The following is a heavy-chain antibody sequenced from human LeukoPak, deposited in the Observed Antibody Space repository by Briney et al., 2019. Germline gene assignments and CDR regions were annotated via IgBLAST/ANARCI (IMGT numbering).Heavy chain of an antibody. CDR2: ISSNGGST. CDR3: ARDLHRIQLWLGGTYYYGMDV. D-gene: IGHD5-18*01. CDR1: GFTFSSYA. J-gene: IGHJ6*02. Sequence: PGGSLRLSCSASGFTFSSYAMHWVRQAPGKGLEYVSAISSNGGSTYYADSVKGRFTISRDNSKNTLYLQMNSLRAEDTAVYYCARDLHRIQLWLGGTYYYGMDVWGQGTTVTVSS. V-gene: IGHV3-64*04.